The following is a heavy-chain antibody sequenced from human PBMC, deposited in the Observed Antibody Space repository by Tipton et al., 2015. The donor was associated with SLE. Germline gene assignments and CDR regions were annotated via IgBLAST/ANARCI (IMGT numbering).Heavy chain of an antibody. V-gene: IGHV1-18*01. Sequence: QLVQSGAEVKEPGASLKVSCKASGYTFASYGINWVRQAPGQGLEWMGWIGPHNGNTNYAQKLQGRVTMTRDKTTSTAYMELRSLRSDDTAIYYCARDESGFKDFFDYWGQGTLVTVSS. CDR3: ARDESGFKDFFDY. CDR2: IGPHNGNT. J-gene: IGHJ4*02. D-gene: IGHD5-12*01. CDR1: GYTFASYG.